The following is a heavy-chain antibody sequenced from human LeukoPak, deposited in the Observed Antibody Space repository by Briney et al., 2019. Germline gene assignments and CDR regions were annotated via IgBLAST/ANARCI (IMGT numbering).Heavy chain of an antibody. CDR2: ISGSGGST. CDR3: AKYSRSSGWHGTPFDY. V-gene: IGHV3-23*01. D-gene: IGHD6-19*01. J-gene: IGHJ4*02. Sequence: GGSLRLSCAASGFTFSSYAMSWVRQAPGKGLEWVSAISGSGGSTYYADSVKGRFTISRDNSKNTLYPQMNSLRAEDTAVYYCAKYSRSSGWHGTPFDYWGQGTLVTVSS. CDR1: GFTFSSYA.